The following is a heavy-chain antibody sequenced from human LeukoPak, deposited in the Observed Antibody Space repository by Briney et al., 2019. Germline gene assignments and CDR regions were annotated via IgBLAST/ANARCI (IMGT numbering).Heavy chain of an antibody. J-gene: IGHJ4*02. D-gene: IGHD3-16*02. V-gene: IGHV4-59*01. Sequence: SETLSLTCTVSGGSISSYYWSWIRQPPGKGLEWIGYISYSGSTNYNPSLKSRVTISVDTSKNQFSLKLSSVTAADTAVYYCARYVWGSYPTFEDYWGQGTLVTVSS. CDR3: ARYVWGSYPTFEDY. CDR2: ISYSGST. CDR1: GGSISSYY.